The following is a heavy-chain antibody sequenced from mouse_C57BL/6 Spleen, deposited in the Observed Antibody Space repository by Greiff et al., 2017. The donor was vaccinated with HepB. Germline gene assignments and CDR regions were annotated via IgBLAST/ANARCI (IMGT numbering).Heavy chain of an antibody. Sequence: EVQGVESGGGLVQPKGSLKLSCAASGFTFNTYAMHWVRQAPGKGLEWVARIRSKSSNYATYYADSVKDRFTISRDDSQSMLYLQMNNLKTEDTAMYYCVRDGNYVWYFDVWGTGTTVTVSS. CDR1: GFTFNTYA. CDR3: VRDGNYVWYFDV. D-gene: IGHD2-1*01. V-gene: IGHV10-3*01. CDR2: IRSKSSNYAT. J-gene: IGHJ1*03.